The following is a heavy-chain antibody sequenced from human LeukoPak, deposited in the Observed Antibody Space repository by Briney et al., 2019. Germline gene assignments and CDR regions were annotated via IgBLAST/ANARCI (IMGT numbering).Heavy chain of an antibody. CDR3: ARDRSSGWHYFDY. V-gene: IGHV3-21*01. CDR1: GFIFSNYW. J-gene: IGHJ4*02. CDR2: ISSSSSYI. Sequence: GGSLRLSCAGSGFIFSNYWMTWVRQAPGKGLEWVSSISSSSSYIYYADSVKGRFTISRDNAKNSLYLQMNSLRAEDTAVYYCARDRSSGWHYFDYWGQGTLVTVSS. D-gene: IGHD6-19*01.